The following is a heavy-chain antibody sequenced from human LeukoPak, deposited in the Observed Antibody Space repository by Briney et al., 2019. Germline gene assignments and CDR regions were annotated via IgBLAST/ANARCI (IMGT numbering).Heavy chain of an antibody. CDR1: GFTFSSYS. J-gene: IGHJ5*02. V-gene: IGHV3-21*01. Sequence: GGSLRLSCAASGFTFSSYSMNWVRQAPGKGLEWVSSISTSSIYIYYADSMKGRFTISRDNAKNSLYLQMNSLRAEDTAVYYCARDREVNWFDPWGQGTLVTVSS. CDR3: ARDREVNWFDP. CDR2: ISTSSIYI.